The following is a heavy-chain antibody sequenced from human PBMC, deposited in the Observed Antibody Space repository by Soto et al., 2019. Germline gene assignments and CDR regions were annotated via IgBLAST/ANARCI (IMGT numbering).Heavy chain of an antibody. J-gene: IGHJ4*02. CDR2: ISYDGSNK. Sequence: QVQLVESGGGVVQPARSLRLSCAASGFTFSSYAMHWVRQAPGKGLDWVAVISYDGSNKYYADSVKGRFTISRDNSKNTLYMQLNSVISEDTAVYYCARGLGLDIDYWGQGTLVTVSS. D-gene: IGHD3-16*01. CDR1: GFTFSSYA. CDR3: ARGLGLDIDY. V-gene: IGHV3-30-3*01.